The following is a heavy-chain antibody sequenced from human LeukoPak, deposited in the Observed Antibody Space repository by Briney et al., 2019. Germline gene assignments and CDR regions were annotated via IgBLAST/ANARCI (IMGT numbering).Heavy chain of an antibody. V-gene: IGHV4-59*08. CDR1: GGSISNYF. CDR2: IYYNGNT. Sequence: SETLSLTCTVSGGSISNYFWSWIRQPPGKGLEWIGYIYYNGNTNYNPSLKSRVTISVDTSKNQFSLKLTSVTAADTAVYYCARQGAFDPWGQGTLVTVSS. J-gene: IGHJ5*02. CDR3: ARQGAFDP.